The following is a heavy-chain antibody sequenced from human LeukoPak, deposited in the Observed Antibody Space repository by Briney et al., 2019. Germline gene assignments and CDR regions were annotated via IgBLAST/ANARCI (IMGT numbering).Heavy chain of an antibody. J-gene: IGHJ4*02. V-gene: IGHV3-48*03. CDR1: GFTFSSYE. Sequence: GGSLRLSCAASGFTFSSYEMNWVRQAPGKGLEWVSYISSSGTTIYYADSVRGRFTISRDDAKNSLYLQMSSLRAEDTAVYYCARDAYTAASDSWGQGTLVTVSS. CDR2: ISSSGTTI. CDR3: ARDAYTAASDS. D-gene: IGHD2-21*01.